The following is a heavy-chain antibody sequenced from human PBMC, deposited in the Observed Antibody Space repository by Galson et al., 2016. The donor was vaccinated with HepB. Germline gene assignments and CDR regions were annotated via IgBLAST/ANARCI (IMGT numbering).Heavy chain of an antibody. D-gene: IGHD3-10*01. V-gene: IGHV2-70*01. CDR2: IVWNGNT. CDR3: ARMELSGYYYQYPMDV. CDR1: GFSLSTSGMC. J-gene: IGHJ6*02. Sequence: PALVKPPQTLTLTCTFSGFSLSTSGMCVSWIRQPPGKALEWLALIVWNGNTFYTTSLKTRLTISKDTSKDQVVLTMTKMDPVDTATYYCARMELSGYYYQYPMDVWGQGTTVTISS.